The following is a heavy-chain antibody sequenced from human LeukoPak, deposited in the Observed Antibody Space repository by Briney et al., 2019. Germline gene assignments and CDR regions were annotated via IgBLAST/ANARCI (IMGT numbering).Heavy chain of an antibody. Sequence: SETLSLTCAVYGGSFSGYYWSWIRQPPGKGLEWIGEINHSGSTNYNPSLKSRVTISVDTSKNQFSLKLSSVTAADTAVYYCARENSSGWNFDYWGQGTLVTVSS. V-gene: IGHV4-34*01. CDR1: GGSFSGYY. D-gene: IGHD6-19*01. CDR2: INHSGST. J-gene: IGHJ4*02. CDR3: ARENSSGWNFDY.